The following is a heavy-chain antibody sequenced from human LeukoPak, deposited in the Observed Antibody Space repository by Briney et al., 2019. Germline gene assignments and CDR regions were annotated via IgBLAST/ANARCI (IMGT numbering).Heavy chain of an antibody. J-gene: IGHJ6*03. CDR3: ARGPYCSTTNCYSPYYYYYMSV. Sequence: GESLKISCKGSGYSFTNYWIGWVRQMPGKGLEWMGIIYPGDSDTRYGPSFQGQVTISADKSIRTAHLQGSSLKASDTAMYYCARGPYCSTTNCYSPYYYYYMSVWGRGTTVTVSS. CDR2: IYPGDSDT. V-gene: IGHV5-51*01. D-gene: IGHD2-2*01. CDR1: GYSFTNYW.